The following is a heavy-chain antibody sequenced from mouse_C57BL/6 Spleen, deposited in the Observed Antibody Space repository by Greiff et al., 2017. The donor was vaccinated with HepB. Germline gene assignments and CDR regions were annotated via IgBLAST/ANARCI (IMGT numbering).Heavy chain of an antibody. Sequence: EVKLMESGEGLVKPGGSLKLSCAASGFTFSSYAMSWVRQTPEKRLEWVAYISSGGDYIYYADTVKGRFTISRDNARNTLYLQMSSLKSEDTAMYYCTRTYYYGGSDVWGTGTTVTVSS. J-gene: IGHJ1*03. D-gene: IGHD1-1*01. V-gene: IGHV5-9-1*02. CDR2: ISSGGDYI. CDR3: TRTYYYGGSDV. CDR1: GFTFSSYA.